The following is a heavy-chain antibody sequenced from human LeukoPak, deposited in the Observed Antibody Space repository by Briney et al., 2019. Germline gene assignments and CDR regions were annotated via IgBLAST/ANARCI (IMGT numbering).Heavy chain of an antibody. D-gene: IGHD2-2*01. CDR2: IYPGDSDT. CDR1: GYSFTSYW. Sequence: GESLKISCKGSGYSFTSYWIGWVRQMPGKGLEWMGIIYPGDSDTRYSPSFQGQVTISADKSISTAYLQWSSLKASDTAMYYCARLTPGYCSSTSCYEEGGYFDYWGQGTLVTVSS. CDR3: ARLTPGYCSSTSCYEEGGYFDY. V-gene: IGHV5-51*01. J-gene: IGHJ4*02.